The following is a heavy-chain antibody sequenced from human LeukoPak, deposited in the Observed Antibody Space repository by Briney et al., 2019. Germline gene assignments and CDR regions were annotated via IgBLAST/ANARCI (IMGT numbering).Heavy chain of an antibody. CDR2: ISSRGTI. D-gene: IGHD2-15*01. V-gene: IGHV3-48*03. Sequence: GGSLRLSCAASGFXFSSYEMNWIRQAPGEGLEWVSYISSRGTIYYADSVKGRFTISRANAKNSLYLQMNSLRGEDTAVYYCARAYCSGGSCYGAFDYWGQGTLVTVSS. CDR3: ARAYCSGGSCYGAFDY. CDR1: GFXFSSYE. J-gene: IGHJ4*02.